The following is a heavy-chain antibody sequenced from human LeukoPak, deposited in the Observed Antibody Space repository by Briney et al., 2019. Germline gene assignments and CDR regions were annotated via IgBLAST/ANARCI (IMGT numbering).Heavy chain of an antibody. CDR2: IKQDGSEK. J-gene: IGHJ3*02. CDR1: GSTFSSYW. Sequence: PGGSLRLSCAASGSTFSSYWMSWVRQAPGKGLEWVANIKQDGSEKYYVDSVKGRFTISRDNAKNSLYLQMNSLRAEDTAVYYCAKSIAARRPHAFGIWGQGTMVTVSS. V-gene: IGHV3-7*01. CDR3: AKSIAARRPHAFGI. D-gene: IGHD6-6*01.